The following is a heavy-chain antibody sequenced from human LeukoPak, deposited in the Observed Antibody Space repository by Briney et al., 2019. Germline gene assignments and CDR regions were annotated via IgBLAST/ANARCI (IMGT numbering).Heavy chain of an antibody. D-gene: IGHD6-13*01. CDR1: GFTFDDYA. J-gene: IGHJ4*02. CDR2: ISWNSGSI. V-gene: IGHV3-9*01. Sequence: GGSLRLSCAASGFTFDDYAMHWVRQAPGKGLEWVSGISWNSGSIGYADSVKGRFTISRDNAKNSLYLQMNSLRAEDTALYYCAKLGIGSSWYHFDYWGQGTLVTVSS. CDR3: AKLGIGSSWYHFDY.